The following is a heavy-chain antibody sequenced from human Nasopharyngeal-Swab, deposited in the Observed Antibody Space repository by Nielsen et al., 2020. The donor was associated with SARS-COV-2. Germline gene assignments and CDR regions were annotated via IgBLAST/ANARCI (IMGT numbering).Heavy chain of an antibody. CDR1: GYTFTSYA. Sequence: ASVKVTCKASGYTFTSYAMNWVRQAPGQGLEWMGWINTNTGNPTYAQGFTGRFVFSLDTSVSTAYLQISSLKAEDTAVYYCKVIAAAGTDYWGQGTLVTVSS. J-gene: IGHJ4*02. CDR2: INTNTGNP. CDR3: KVIAAAGTDY. V-gene: IGHV7-4-1*02. D-gene: IGHD6-13*01.